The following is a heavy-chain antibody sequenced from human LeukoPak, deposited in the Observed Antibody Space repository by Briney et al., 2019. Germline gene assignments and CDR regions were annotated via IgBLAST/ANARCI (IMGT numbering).Heavy chain of an antibody. CDR3: ARGSPKVVYYDSSGFDY. V-gene: IGHV4-39*06. CDR2: IYYSGST. CDR1: GGSISSSSYY. Sequence: KPSETLSLTCTVSGGSISSSSYYWGWIRQPPGKGLEWIGSIYYSGSTYYNPSLKSRVTISVDTSKNQFPLKLSSVTAADTAVYYCARGSPKVVYYDSSGFDYWGQGTLVTVSS. D-gene: IGHD3-22*01. J-gene: IGHJ4*02.